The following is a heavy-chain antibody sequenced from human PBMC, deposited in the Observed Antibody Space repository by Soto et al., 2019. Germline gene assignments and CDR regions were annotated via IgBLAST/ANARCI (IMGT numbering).Heavy chain of an antibody. Sequence: GGSLRLSCAASGFTFRSFTMNWVRQAPGKGLEWVSTISSNSAYIYYTDALRGRFTISRDNAKNPLHLQMNSLRAEDTAVYYCTRDASRDSSARGWFDPWGPGTLVTVSS. J-gene: IGHJ5*02. CDR3: TRDASRDSSARGWFDP. D-gene: IGHD6-13*01. CDR2: ISSNSAYI. CDR1: GFTFRSFT. V-gene: IGHV3-21*01.